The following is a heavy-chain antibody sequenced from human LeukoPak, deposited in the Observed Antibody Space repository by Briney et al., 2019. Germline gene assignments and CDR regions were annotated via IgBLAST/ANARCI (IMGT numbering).Heavy chain of an antibody. V-gene: IGHV4-59*08. CDR2: IYYSGST. J-gene: IGHJ4*02. CDR3: ARQGDGSSWGSDY. CDR1: GGSISSYY. Sequence: SETLSLTCTVSGGSISSYYWSWIRQPPGKGLEWIGYIYYSGSTNYNPSLKSRVTISVDTSKNQFSLKLSSVTAADTAVYYCARQGDGSSWGSDYWGQGTLVTVSS. D-gene: IGHD6-13*01.